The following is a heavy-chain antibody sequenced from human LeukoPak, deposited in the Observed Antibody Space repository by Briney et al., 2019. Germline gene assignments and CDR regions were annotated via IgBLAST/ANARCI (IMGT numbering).Heavy chain of an antibody. CDR2: IYPGDSDT. V-gene: IGHV5-51*01. J-gene: IGHJ4*02. Sequence: GESLKISCKGSGYSFTSYWIGWVRQMPGKGLEWMGIIYPGDSDTRYSPSFQGQVTISADKSISTAYLQWSSLKASDTAMYYCARHTTHKSYYYDSSGYTDYWGKGTLVTVSS. CDR1: GYSFTSYW. D-gene: IGHD3-22*01. CDR3: ARHTTHKSYYYDSSGYTDY.